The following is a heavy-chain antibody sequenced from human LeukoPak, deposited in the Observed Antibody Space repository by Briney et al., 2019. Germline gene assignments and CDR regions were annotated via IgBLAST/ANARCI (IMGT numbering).Heavy chain of an antibody. V-gene: IGHV3-48*01. CDR1: GFTFSSYI. CDR3: ARVRGAGLQYYYMDV. D-gene: IGHD1-26*01. J-gene: IGHJ6*03. CDR2: ITIKSAI. Sequence: VGSLRLYCAAPGFTFSSYIMKWVRQAPGKGLEWVSYITIKSAIHYQHPLKDRFAISRDNAKDSLYLQMNSLRADDTAVYYCARVRGAGLQYYYMDVWGKGTTVTVSS.